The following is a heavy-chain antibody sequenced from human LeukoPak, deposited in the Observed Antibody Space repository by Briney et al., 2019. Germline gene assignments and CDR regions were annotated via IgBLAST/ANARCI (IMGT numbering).Heavy chain of an antibody. J-gene: IGHJ4*02. Sequence: GGSLRLSCAASEFSVGSNYMTWVRQAPGKGLEWVSFISWNGGSTGYADSVKGRFTISRDNAKNSLYLQMSRLRAEDTALYYCAREETRITMLRGVTYFEYWGQGTLVTVSS. CDR2: ISWNGGST. V-gene: IGHV3-20*04. CDR3: AREETRITMLRGVTYFEY. D-gene: IGHD3-10*01. CDR1: EFSVGSNY.